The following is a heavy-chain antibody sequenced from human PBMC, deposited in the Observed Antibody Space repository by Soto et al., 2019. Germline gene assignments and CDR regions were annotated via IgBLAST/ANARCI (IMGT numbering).Heavy chain of an antibody. CDR1: GGSISSTDHY. J-gene: IGHJ6*02. D-gene: IGHD2-15*01. CDR2: IYYAGST. V-gene: IGHV4-39*01. Sequence: QLQESGPGLVKASETLSLTCTVSGGSISSTDHYWGWIRQPPGKGLEWLGSIYYAGSTFHNPSLKRRATISVDTSRNLFSLRLSSVTASDTAVYYCARLVFHCLRGSCDAYNFYGLDVWGQGTTVTVSS. CDR3: ARLVFHCLRGSCDAYNFYGLDV.